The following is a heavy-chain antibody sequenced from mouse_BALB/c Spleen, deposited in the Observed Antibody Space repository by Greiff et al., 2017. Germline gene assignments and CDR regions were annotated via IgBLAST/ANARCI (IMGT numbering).Heavy chain of an antibody. Sequence: VQLQQSGAELVRPGTSVKISCKASGYTFTNYWLRWVKQRPGHGLEWIGDIYPGGGYTNYNEKFRGKATLTADTSSSTAYMQLSSLTSEDSAVYGGARYYDYDDAMDYWGQGTSVTVSS. CDR3: ARYYDYDDAMDY. D-gene: IGHD2-4*01. J-gene: IGHJ4*01. V-gene: IGHV1-63*02. CDR1: GYTFTNYW. CDR2: IYPGGGYT.